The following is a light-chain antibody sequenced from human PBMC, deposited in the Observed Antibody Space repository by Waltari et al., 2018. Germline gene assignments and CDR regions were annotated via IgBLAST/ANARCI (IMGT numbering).Light chain of an antibody. CDR3: CSYAGSDTWV. CDR1: SRDVGSHDFNL. J-gene: IGLJ3*02. V-gene: IGLV2-23*01. Sequence: QSALTQPASVSGSPGQSLTISCTGPSRDVGSHDFNLVFWYQHPPGKAPKLMIYEGNKRPSGVSSRFSGSKSGNTASLTISGLQAEDEADYYCCSYAGSDTWVFGGGTKLTVL. CDR2: EGN.